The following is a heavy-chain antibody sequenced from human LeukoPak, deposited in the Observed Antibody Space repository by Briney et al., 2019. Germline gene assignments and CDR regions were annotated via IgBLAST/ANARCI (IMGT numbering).Heavy chain of an antibody. V-gene: IGHV3-23*01. CDR3: ARGIYGASDN. J-gene: IGHJ4*02. CDR1: GFPFSSYG. D-gene: IGHD4/OR15-4a*01. Sequence: GGALSLSCAASGFPFSSYGMLLVRQAPGKGQEWVSEINDSGVNTYYADSVTGRFTISRDNSKNTLYLQMNSLRAEDTAVYHCARGIYGASDNWGQGTLVTVSS. CDR2: INDSGVNT.